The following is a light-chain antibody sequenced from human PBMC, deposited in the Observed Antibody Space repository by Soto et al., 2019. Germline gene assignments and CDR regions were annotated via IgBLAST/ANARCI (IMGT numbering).Light chain of an antibody. CDR1: QSISSW. CDR2: DVS. Sequence: DIQMTQSPSTLSASVGDRVTITCRAGQSISSWLAWYQQKPGKAPKLLIYDVSSLESGVPSRFSGSGSGTEFTLTISSLQPDDFATYYCQQYNSYWRTFGQGTKV. V-gene: IGKV1-5*01. CDR3: QQYNSYWRT. J-gene: IGKJ1*01.